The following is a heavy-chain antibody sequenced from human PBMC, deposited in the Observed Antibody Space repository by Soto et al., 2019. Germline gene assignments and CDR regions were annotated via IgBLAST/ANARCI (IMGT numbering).Heavy chain of an antibody. V-gene: IGHV1-69*13. CDR1: GGTFSIYS. D-gene: IGHD2-15*01. Sequence: SVKVSCKASGGTFSIYSISWVRQAPGQGLEWMGGIIPIFGTANYAQKFQGRVTITADESTGTAYMELSSLRSEDTAVYYCASGEDIVGAPGYYYYGMDVWGQGTTVSVSS. CDR3: ASGEDIVGAPGYYYYGMDV. CDR2: IIPIFGTA. J-gene: IGHJ6*01.